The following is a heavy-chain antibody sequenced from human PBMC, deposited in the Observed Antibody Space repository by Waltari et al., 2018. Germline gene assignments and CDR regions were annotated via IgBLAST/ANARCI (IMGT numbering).Heavy chain of an antibody. D-gene: IGHD2-2*01. Sequence: QVQLQESGPGLVKPSQTLSLTCTVSGGSISSGDYYWSWIRQPPGKGREWIGYIYYSGSTYYKPALKSRVTISVDTSKNQFSLKLSSVTAADTAVYYCARGSDIVVVPAAGAFDPWGQGTLVTVSS. CDR3: ARGSDIVVVPAAGAFDP. CDR1: GGSISSGDYY. V-gene: IGHV4-30-4*08. CDR2: IYYSGST. J-gene: IGHJ5*02.